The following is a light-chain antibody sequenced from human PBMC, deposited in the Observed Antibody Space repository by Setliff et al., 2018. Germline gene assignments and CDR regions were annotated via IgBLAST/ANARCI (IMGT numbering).Light chain of an antibody. Sequence: QSALTQPASVSGSPGQSITISCSGTTSDIGTYNYVSWYQQHPGKAPKLVIYDVSNRPSGVSNRFSGSKSGNTASLTISGLQAEDEADYYCYSYTASTSYVFGTGTKVTVL. CDR3: YSYTASTSYV. V-gene: IGLV2-14*01. J-gene: IGLJ1*01. CDR1: TSDIGTYNY. CDR2: DVS.